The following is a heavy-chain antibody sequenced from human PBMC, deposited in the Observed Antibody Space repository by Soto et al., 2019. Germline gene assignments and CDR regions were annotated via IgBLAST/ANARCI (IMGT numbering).Heavy chain of an antibody. CDR3: ARGPHTRLRWFGELLEVDAFDI. J-gene: IGHJ3*02. V-gene: IGHV1-46*03. D-gene: IGHD3-10*01. CDR1: GYTFTSYY. CDR2: INPSGGST. Sequence: ASVKVSFKASGYTFTSYYMHWVRQAPGQGLEWMGIINPSGGSTSYAQKFQGRVTMTRDTSTSTVYMELSSLRSEDTAVYYCARGPHTRLRWFGELLEVDAFDIWGQGTMVTVSS.